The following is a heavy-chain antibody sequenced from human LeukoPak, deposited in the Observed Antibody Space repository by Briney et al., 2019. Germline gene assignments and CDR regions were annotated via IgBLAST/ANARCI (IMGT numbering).Heavy chain of an antibody. J-gene: IGHJ4*02. D-gene: IGHD3-10*01. V-gene: IGHV4-4*02. CDR3: AKGWFGETAFDY. Sequence: SETLSLTCAVSGGSISSSNWWSWVRQPPGKGLEWIGEIYHSGSTNYNPSLKSRVTISVDRSKNQFSLKLSSVTAADTAVYYCAKGWFGETAFDYWGQGTLVTVSS. CDR1: GGSISSSNW. CDR2: IYHSGST.